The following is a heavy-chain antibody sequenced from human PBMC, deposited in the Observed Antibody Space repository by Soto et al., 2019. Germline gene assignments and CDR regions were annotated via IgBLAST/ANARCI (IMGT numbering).Heavy chain of an antibody. CDR3: AREISSGWPLYFDY. Sequence: SVKVSFTASGGTFSSYAISWVRQAPGQGLEWMGGIIPIFGTANYAQKFQGRVTITADESTSTAYMELSSLRSEDTAVYYCAREISSGWPLYFDYWGQGTLVTSPQ. V-gene: IGHV1-69*13. D-gene: IGHD6-19*01. CDR2: IIPIFGTA. J-gene: IGHJ4*02. CDR1: GGTFSSYA.